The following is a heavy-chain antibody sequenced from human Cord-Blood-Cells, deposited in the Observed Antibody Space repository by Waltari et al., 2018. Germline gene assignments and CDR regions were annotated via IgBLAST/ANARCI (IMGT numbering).Heavy chain of an antibody. D-gene: IGHD6-13*01. J-gene: IGHJ4*02. CDR3: ARGGGSIAAAFDY. Sequence: QVQLVQSGAEVKKTGASVMVYCKASGYTFTGYYMQWVRQAPGQGLEWMGWINPNSGGTNYAQKFQGRVTMTRDTSISTAYMELSRLRSDDTAVYYCARGGGSIAAAFDYWGQGTLVTVSS. V-gene: IGHV1-2*02. CDR2: INPNSGGT. CDR1: GYTFTGYY.